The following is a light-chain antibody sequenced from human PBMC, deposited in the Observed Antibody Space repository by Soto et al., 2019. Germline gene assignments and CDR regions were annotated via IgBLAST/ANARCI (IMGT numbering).Light chain of an antibody. CDR3: QQYNNWPIT. J-gene: IGKJ5*01. CDR2: RAS. V-gene: IGKV3-15*01. Sequence: EVVLTQSPATLSVSPGEGATLSCRASQSVNVLLAWYQQKPGQAPRLLIYRASTRATGVPARFSGSGSETEFTLTINTLQSEDFAVYFCQQYNNWPITFGKGTRLEFK. CDR1: QSVNVL.